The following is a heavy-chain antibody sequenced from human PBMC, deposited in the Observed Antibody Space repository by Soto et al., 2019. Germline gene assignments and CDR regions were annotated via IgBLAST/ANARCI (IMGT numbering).Heavy chain of an antibody. CDR2: IKQDGSEK. D-gene: IGHD4-17*01. V-gene: IGHV3-7*01. CDR1: GFTFSSYW. J-gene: IGHJ3*02. CDR3: AREGDAVTDAFDI. Sequence: HPGGSLRLSCAASGFTFSSYWMSWVRQAPGKGLEWVANIKQDGSEKYYVDSVKGRFTISRDNAKNSLYLQMNSLRAEDTAVYYCAREGDAVTDAFDIWGQGTMVTVSS.